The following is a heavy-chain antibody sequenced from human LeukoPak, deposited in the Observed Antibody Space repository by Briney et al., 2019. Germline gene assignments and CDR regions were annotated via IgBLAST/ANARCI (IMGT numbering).Heavy chain of an antibody. J-gene: IGHJ2*01. Sequence: PSETLSLTCTVSGGSISSYYWSWIRQPPGKGLEWIGYIYYCGSTNYNPSLKSRVTISVDTSKNQFSLKLSSVTAADTAVYYCARVPKKGYGLGVRIISSWYFDLWGRGTLVTVSS. D-gene: IGHD2/OR15-2a*01. CDR3: ARVPKKGYGLGVRIISSWYFDL. CDR1: GGSISSYY. V-gene: IGHV4-59*01. CDR2: IYYCGST.